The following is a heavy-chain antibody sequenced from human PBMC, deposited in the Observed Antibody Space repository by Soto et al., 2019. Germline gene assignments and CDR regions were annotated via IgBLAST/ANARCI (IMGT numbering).Heavy chain of an antibody. CDR1: GYTFTGSY. CDR2: MNPNTGDT. CDR3: ARAWGYSGTYQFSFDY. V-gene: IGHV1-2*04. D-gene: IGHD1-26*01. J-gene: IGHJ4*02. Sequence: ASLKVSCKASGYTFTGSYIHWVRQDPGQGLEWMGWMNPNTGDTNYTQKLQDWVTMSRDTSITTAYMELTRLRSDDTAVYYCARAWGYSGTYQFSFDYWGQGTLVTVSS.